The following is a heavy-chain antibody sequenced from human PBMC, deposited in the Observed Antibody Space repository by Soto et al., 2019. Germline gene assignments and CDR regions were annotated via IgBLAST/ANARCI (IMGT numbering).Heavy chain of an antibody. V-gene: IGHV3-11*01. J-gene: IGHJ3*02. CDR2: ISSSGTGI. CDR3: ARACSDGFDI. Sequence: VGSLRLSCAASGFTFSDYYMTWIRQAPGKGLEWVSFISSSGTGIYYADSGKGRFTISRDNGKNPLYLQMSSLRVEDTVVYYCARACSDGFDIWGQGTMVTVSS. CDR1: GFTFSDYY. D-gene: IGHD2-21*01.